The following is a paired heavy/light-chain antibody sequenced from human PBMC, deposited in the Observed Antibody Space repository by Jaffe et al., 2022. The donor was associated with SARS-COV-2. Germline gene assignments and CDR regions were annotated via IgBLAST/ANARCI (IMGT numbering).Light chain of an antibody. V-gene: IGLV2-11*01. CDR2: DVS. J-gene: IGLJ3*02. CDR3: CSYAGSYSWV. Sequence: QSALTQPRSVSGSPGQSVTISCTGTSSDVGGYNYVSWYQQYPGKAPKLMFYDVSKRPSGVPDRFSGSKSGNTASLTISGLQAEDEADYYCCSYAGSYSWVFGGGTKLTVL. CDR1: SSDVGGYNY.
Heavy chain of an antibody. CDR3: AKALYGGNDY. J-gene: IGHJ4*02. D-gene: IGHD4-17*01. Sequence: EVQLLDSGGGLVQPGGSLRLSCAASGFTFSTYAMSWVRQAPGKGLECVSAISGSGDTTYYADSVKGRFTITRDNSMNTLYLQMNSLRAEDTAVYYCAKALYGGNDYWGQGTLVTVSS. V-gene: IGHV3-23*01. CDR2: ISGSGDTT. CDR1: GFTFSTYA.